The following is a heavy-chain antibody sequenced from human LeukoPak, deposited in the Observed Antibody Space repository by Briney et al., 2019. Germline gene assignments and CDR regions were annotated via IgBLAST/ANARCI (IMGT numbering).Heavy chain of an antibody. D-gene: IGHD3-10*01. CDR1: GGSISGYY. CDR3: ARDGGWFGELLNWFDP. J-gene: IGHJ5*02. V-gene: IGHV4-38-2*02. CDR2: IYHSGST. Sequence: SETLSLTCTVSGGSISGYYWGWIRQPPGKGLEWIGSIYHSGSTYYNPSLKSRVTISVDTSKNQFSLKLSSVTAADTAVYYCARDGGWFGELLNWFDPWGQGTLVTVSS.